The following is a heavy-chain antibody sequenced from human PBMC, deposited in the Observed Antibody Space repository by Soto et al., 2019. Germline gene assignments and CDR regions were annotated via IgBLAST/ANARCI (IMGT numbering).Heavy chain of an antibody. CDR1: GGTFSSYT. V-gene: IGHV1-69*04. CDR2: IIPILGIA. D-gene: IGHD3-16*02. J-gene: IGHJ5*02. CDR3: ARDPGSASTDYIWGRYPGWFEP. Sequence: QVQLVHSGAEVKKPGSSVKVSCKASGGTFSSYTISWVRQAPGQGLEWMGRIIPILGIANYAQKFQGRVTITADKSTSTAYMELSSLRSEDTAVYYCARDPGSASTDYIWGRYPGWFEPWGQGTLVTVSS.